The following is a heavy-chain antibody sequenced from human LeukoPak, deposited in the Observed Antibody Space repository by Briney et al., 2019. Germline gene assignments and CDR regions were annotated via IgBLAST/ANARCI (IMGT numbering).Heavy chain of an antibody. CDR3: ARADDYYDSSGDLFDY. CDR2: IGAYNGNT. CDR1: GYTFTSYG. Sequence: ASVRVSCKASGYTFTSYGISWVRQAPGQGLEWTGWIGAYNGNTNYAQKLQGRVTMTTDTSTSTAYMELRSLRSDDTAVYYCARADDYYDSSGDLFDYWGQGTLVTVSS. D-gene: IGHD3-22*01. V-gene: IGHV1-18*01. J-gene: IGHJ4*02.